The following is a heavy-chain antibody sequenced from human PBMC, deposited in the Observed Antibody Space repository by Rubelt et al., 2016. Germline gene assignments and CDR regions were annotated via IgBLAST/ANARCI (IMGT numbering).Heavy chain of an antibody. CDR3: ARVRLSWELLEYLDY. V-gene: IGHV3-66*01. D-gene: IGHD3-10*01. J-gene: IGHJ4*02. Sequence: EVELVESGGGLVQPGGSLRLSCAASGLTVSSNYMSWIRQAPGKGLEWVSVIHRGGETYYADSVKGRFTISRDNSKNTRYIQMNSLRAEDTAVYYCARVRLSWELLEYLDYWGPGTLVTVSS. CDR1: GLTVSSNY. CDR2: IHRGGET.